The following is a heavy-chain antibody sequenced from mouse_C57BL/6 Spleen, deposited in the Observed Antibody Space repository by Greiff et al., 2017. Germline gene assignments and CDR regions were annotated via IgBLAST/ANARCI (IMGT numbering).Heavy chain of an antibody. CDR3: AREGPIYYDYDGRGYYAMDY. CDR1: GYTFTSYW. CDR2: INPSNGGT. Sequence: QVQLQQPGTELVKPGASVKLSCKASGYTFTSYWMHWVKQRPGQGLEWIGNINPSNGGTNYNEKFKSKATLTVDKSSSTAYMQLSSLTSEDSAVYYCAREGPIYYDYDGRGYYAMDYWGQGTSVTVSS. J-gene: IGHJ4*01. D-gene: IGHD2-4*01. V-gene: IGHV1-53*01.